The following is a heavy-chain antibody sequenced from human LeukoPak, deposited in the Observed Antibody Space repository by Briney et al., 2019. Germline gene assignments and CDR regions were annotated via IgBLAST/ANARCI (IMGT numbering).Heavy chain of an antibody. Sequence: ASVKVSCKASGYTFTGYYMHWVRQAPGQGLEWMGWINPNSGGTNYAQKLQGRVTMTTDTSTSTAYMELRSLRSDDTAVYYCARDRDSYGPGPFDYWGQGTLVTVSS. CDR3: ARDRDSYGPGPFDY. CDR2: INPNSGGT. CDR1: GYTFTGYY. J-gene: IGHJ4*02. D-gene: IGHD5-18*01. V-gene: IGHV1-2*02.